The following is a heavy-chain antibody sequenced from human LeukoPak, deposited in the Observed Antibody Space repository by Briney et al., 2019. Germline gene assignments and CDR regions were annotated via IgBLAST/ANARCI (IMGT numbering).Heavy chain of an antibody. Sequence: SQTLSLTCTVSGGSVRSADFYWSWIRQPPGKGLEWIGYIYYSGSTYYNPSLKSRPTISIDTFKNQFSLKLTSVTAADTAVYYCVRDQPSGLYASDIWGQGTKVTVSS. CDR1: GGSVRSADFY. J-gene: IGHJ3*02. CDR3: VRDQPSGLYASDI. D-gene: IGHD1-14*01. V-gene: IGHV4-30-4*01. CDR2: IYYSGST.